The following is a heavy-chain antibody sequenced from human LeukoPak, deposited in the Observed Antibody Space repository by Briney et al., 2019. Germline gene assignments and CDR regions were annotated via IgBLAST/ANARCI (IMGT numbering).Heavy chain of an antibody. CDR1: GFTFNSYG. Sequence: GGSLRLSCAASGFTFNSYGMNWVRQAPGKGLEWVAFIRYDGSNKYYADSVKGRFTISRDNSKNTLFLQMNSLRPEDTAVYYCARFGEFSSRYMDVWGKGTTVTGS. CDR2: IRYDGSNK. CDR3: ARFGEFSSRYMDV. J-gene: IGHJ6*03. D-gene: IGHD3-10*01. V-gene: IGHV3-30*02.